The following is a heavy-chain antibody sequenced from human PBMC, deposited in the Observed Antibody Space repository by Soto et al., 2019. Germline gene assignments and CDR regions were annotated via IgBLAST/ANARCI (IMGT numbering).Heavy chain of an antibody. D-gene: IGHD2-21*02. Sequence: SETLSLTSPVSGGSIIGYYWSWIRQPPGKGLEWIGYMYNTGSTVYNPSFKSRVTISVDTSKNQFSLKLNSVTAADTAVYYCARDLWGYCGTDCYPLDVWGQGTTVTVSS. CDR3: ARDLWGYCGTDCYPLDV. V-gene: IGHV4-59*01. CDR2: MYNTGST. J-gene: IGHJ6*02. CDR1: GGSIIGYY.